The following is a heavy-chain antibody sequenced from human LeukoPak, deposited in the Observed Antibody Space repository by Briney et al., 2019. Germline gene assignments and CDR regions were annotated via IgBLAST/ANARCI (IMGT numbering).Heavy chain of an antibody. CDR1: GGTFSSYA. D-gene: IGHD1-14*01. CDR2: IIPIFGTA. J-gene: IGHJ5*02. V-gene: IGHV1-69*06. CDR3: AREGIAGNWFDP. Sequence: GASVKVSCKASGGTFSSYAISWVRQAPGQGLEWMGGIIPIFGTANYAQKFQGRVTITADKSTSTAYMELSSLRSEDTAVYYCAREGIAGNWFDPWGQGTLVTVSS.